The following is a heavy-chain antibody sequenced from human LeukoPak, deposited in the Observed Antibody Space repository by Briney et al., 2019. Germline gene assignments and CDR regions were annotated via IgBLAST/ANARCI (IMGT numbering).Heavy chain of an antibody. V-gene: IGHV3-48*03. CDR2: ISSSGSTI. CDR1: GFTFSSYE. J-gene: IGHJ5*02. CDR3: ARVRRAPHGWFDP. Sequence: GGSLRLSCAASGFTFSSYEMNWVRQAPGKGLEWVSYISSSGSTIYYADSVKGRFTISRDNAKNSLYLQMNSLRAKDTAVYYCARVRRAPHGWFDPWGQGTLVTVSS.